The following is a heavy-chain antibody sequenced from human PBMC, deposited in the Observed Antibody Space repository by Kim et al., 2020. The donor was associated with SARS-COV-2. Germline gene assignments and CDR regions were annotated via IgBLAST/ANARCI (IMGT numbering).Heavy chain of an antibody. CDR2: IVVCSGNT. CDR3: AAATYYYDSSGYYPDYYYYDGIDV. CDR1: GFTFTSSA. D-gene: IGHD3-22*01. J-gene: IGHJ6*02. V-gene: IGHV1-58*01. Sequence: SVKVSCKASGFTFTSSAVQWVRQARGQRLEWIGWIVVCSGNTNYAQKFQERVTITRDMSTSTAYMELSSLRSEDTAVYYCAAATYYYDSSGYYPDYYYYDGIDVWGQGTTVTVSS.